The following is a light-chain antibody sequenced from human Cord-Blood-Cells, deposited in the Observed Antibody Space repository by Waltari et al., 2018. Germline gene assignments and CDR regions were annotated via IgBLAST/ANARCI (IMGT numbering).Light chain of an antibody. J-gene: IGKJ1*01. CDR1: QSVSSSY. CDR3: QQYGSSPT. V-gene: IGKV3-20*01. CDR2: GAS. Sequence: EIVLTQSPGTLSLSPGERATLSCRASQSVSSSYLAWYQQNPGQAPRLLIYGASSRATGSPDRFSGSGSGTDFTLTISRLEPEDFAVYYCQQYGSSPTFGQGTKVEIK.